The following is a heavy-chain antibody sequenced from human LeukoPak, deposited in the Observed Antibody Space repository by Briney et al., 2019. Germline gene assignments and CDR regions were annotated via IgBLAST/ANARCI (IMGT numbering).Heavy chain of an antibody. D-gene: IGHD3-22*01. CDR1: GYTFTXXG. CDR3: ARGSYYDSSGYWHY. V-gene: IGHV1-18*01. CDR2: ISAYNGNT. J-gene: IGHJ4*02. Sequence: ASVKVSCKASGYTFTXXGISWVRQAPGXXXXXXGWISAYNGNTNYAQKLQGRVTMTTDTSTSTAYMELRSLRSDDTAVYYCARGSYYDSSGYWHYWGQGTLVTVSS.